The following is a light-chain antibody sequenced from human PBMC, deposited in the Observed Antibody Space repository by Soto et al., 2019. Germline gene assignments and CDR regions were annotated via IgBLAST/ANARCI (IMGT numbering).Light chain of an antibody. Sequence: EIVMTQSPATLSVSPGERATLSCRASQSVGSNLAWYQQKPGQTPRLLIYGASTRATGIPARFSVSGSGTEFTLTISSLQSEDFAVYYCQQYNNWPLTFGGGTQVEIK. V-gene: IGKV3-15*01. CDR1: QSVGSN. J-gene: IGKJ4*01. CDR3: QQYNNWPLT. CDR2: GAS.